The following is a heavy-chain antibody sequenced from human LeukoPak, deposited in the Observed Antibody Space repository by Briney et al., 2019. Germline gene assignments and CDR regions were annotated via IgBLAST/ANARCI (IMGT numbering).Heavy chain of an antibody. Sequence: PGGSLRLSCAASGFTFSSYWMNWVRQAPGKGLEWVANIKKDGSDKYYVDSVKGRFTISRDNAKTSLYLQMNSLRAEDTAIYYCATYRQVLLPFESWGQGTLVTVSS. D-gene: IGHD2-8*02. V-gene: IGHV3-7*03. J-gene: IGHJ4*02. CDR2: IKKDGSDK. CDR1: GFTFSSYW. CDR3: ATYRQVLLPFES.